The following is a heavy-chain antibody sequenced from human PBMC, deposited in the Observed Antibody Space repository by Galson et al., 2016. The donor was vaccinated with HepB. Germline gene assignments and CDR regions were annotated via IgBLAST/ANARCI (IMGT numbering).Heavy chain of an antibody. CDR3: TIGFHAP. CDR2: IRSKVGNYAT. J-gene: IGHJ5*02. V-gene: IGHV3-73*01. Sequence: SLRLSCAVSGFTLSGSAMHWVRQASGKGLEWVGRIRSKVGNYATAYAASVSGRFTISSDDSRNTAYLKMNSLKTEYTAVYYCTIGFHAPWGQGTLVTVSS. D-gene: IGHD2-21*01. CDR1: GFTLSGSA.